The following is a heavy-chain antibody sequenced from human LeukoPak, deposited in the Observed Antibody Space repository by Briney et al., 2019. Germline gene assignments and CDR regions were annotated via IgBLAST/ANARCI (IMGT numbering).Heavy chain of an antibody. D-gene: IGHD6-19*01. Sequence: GGSLRLSCRASGFTISNAWMSWVRQAPGKGLEWVGRIKSKSNGGTTDYTAPVKGRFAISRDDSKNTLYLQMSSLETEDTAVYYCTTEFGSGYYFDYWGQGTLVTVSS. V-gene: IGHV3-15*01. CDR2: IKSKSNGGTT. CDR3: TTEFGSGYYFDY. CDR1: GFTISNAW. J-gene: IGHJ4*02.